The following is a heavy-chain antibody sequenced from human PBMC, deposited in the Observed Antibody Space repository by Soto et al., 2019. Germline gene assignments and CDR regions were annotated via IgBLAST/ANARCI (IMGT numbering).Heavy chain of an antibody. D-gene: IGHD5-12*01. CDR1: GGSLSGYY. CDR2: VKDGGHT. CDR3: ARGQEGVVATH. V-gene: IGHV4-34*01. J-gene: IGHJ4*02. Sequence: QVQLQQWGAGLLKPSETLSLNCAVTGGSLSGYYWSWIRQPPGKGLEWIGEVKDGGHTNYSPSLRGRVTISSGTSNNQFSLRLNSATAADTGGYYCARGQEGVVATHWDQGSLVTVSS.